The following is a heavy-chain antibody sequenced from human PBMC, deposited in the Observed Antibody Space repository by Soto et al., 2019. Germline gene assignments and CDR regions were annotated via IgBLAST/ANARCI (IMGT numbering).Heavy chain of an antibody. Sequence: GGSLRLSCAASGFTFSSYGMHWVRQAPGKGLEWVAVISYDGSNKYYADSVKGRFTISRDNSKNTLYLQMNSLRAEDTAVYYCAKDRYSSGWYAGFDYWGQGTLVTVSS. D-gene: IGHD6-19*01. V-gene: IGHV3-30*18. CDR1: GFTFSSYG. CDR3: AKDRYSSGWYAGFDY. CDR2: ISYDGSNK. J-gene: IGHJ4*02.